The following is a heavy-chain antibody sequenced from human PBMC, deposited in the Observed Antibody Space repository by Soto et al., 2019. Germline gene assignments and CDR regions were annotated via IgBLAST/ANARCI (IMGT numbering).Heavy chain of an antibody. CDR2: ISGSGGST. CDR3: ANYDSSGYYATSDAFDI. D-gene: IGHD3-22*01. CDR1: GFTFSSYA. V-gene: IGHV3-23*01. J-gene: IGHJ3*02. Sequence: EVQLLESGGGLVQPGGSLRLSCAASGFTFSSYAMSWVRQAPGKGLEWVSAISGSGGSTYYADSVKGRFTISRDNSKNTLYLQMNSLRAEDTAVYYCANYDSSGYYATSDAFDIWGQGTMVTVSS.